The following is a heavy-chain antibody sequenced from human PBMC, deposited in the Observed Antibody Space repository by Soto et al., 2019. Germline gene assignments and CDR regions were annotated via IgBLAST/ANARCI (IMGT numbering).Heavy chain of an antibody. CDR2: INYRGST. J-gene: IGHJ6*02. Sequence: QVQLQQWGAGLLKPSETLSLTCAVYGGSFTGYYWTWIRQTPGQGLEWIGEINYRGSTYYNPSLESRFNMAVDSSKNQFSRKLSSVIAADTAVYFCVRGQPHRITIFYVVIKSYEYVIDVWGQGTTVTVSS. CDR1: GGSFTGYY. V-gene: IGHV4-34*01. D-gene: IGHD3-3*01. CDR3: VRGQPHRITIFYVVIKSYEYVIDV.